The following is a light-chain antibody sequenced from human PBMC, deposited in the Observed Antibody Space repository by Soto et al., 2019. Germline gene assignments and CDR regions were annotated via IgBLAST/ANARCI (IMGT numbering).Light chain of an antibody. CDR2: RAS. CDR3: QQYNNWPPWT. CDR1: QSVSSN. V-gene: IGKV3-15*01. Sequence: EIGMTQSPATLSVSPGERATLSCRASQSVSSNLAWYQQKPGQAPRLLIYRASTRATGIPARFSGSGSGTEFTLTISSLQSEDFAVYYCQQYNNWPPWTFGQGTKVEIK. J-gene: IGKJ1*01.